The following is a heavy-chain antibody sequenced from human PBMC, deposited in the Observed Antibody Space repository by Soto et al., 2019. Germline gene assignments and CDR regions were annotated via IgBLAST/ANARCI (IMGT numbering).Heavy chain of an antibody. CDR3: ARDGDYVWGSYRWSDAFDI. CDR2: ISSSSSYI. CDR1: GGTLRSYS. V-gene: IGHV3-21*01. Sequence: GGPRGRCCTASGGTLRSYSMNWGRKAPGGGLEWVSSISSSSSYIYYADSVKGRFTISRDNAKNSLYLQMNSLRAEDTAVYYCARDGDYVWGSYRWSDAFDIWGQGTMVTVSS. D-gene: IGHD3-16*02. J-gene: IGHJ3*02.